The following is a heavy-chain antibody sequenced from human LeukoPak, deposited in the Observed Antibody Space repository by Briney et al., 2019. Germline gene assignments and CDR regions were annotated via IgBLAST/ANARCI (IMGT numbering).Heavy chain of an antibody. CDR3: ARVVRDSSGWYHFDY. D-gene: IGHD6-19*01. J-gene: IGHJ4*02. Sequence: SETLSLTCTVSSGSISSYYWSWIRQPPGKGLEWIGSIENSGTTNYNPSLKSRVTILVDTSKNQFSLKLSSVTAADTAVYYCARVVRDSSGWYHFDYWGQGTLVTVSS. CDR2: IENSGTT. V-gene: IGHV4-59*01. CDR1: SGSISSYY.